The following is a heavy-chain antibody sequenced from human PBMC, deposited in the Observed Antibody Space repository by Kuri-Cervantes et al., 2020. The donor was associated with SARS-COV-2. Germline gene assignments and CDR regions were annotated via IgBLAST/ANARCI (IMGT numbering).Heavy chain of an antibody. CDR3: ARDGGKGHGPGLYYWYFNL. V-gene: IGHV3-30*04. Sequence: GGSLRLSCTASGFTFGDYAMSWFRQAPGKGLEWVAVISYDGGNEYYADSVKGRFTTSRDNSKNTLYLQMNSLRPEDTAVYYCARDGGKGHGPGLYYWYFNLWGRGTLVTVSS. J-gene: IGHJ2*01. CDR1: GFTFGDYA. D-gene: IGHD2-15*01. CDR2: ISYDGGNE.